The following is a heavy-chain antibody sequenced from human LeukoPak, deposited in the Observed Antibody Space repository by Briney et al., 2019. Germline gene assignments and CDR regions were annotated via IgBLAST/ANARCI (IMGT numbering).Heavy chain of an antibody. CDR3: ARDGVAMVSGYYYGMDV. J-gene: IGHJ6*02. V-gene: IGHV1-18*01. CDR1: GYTFTSYG. Sequence: VASVKVSCKASGYTFTSYGISWVRQAPGQGLEWMGWISAYNGNTNYAQKLQGRVTMTTDTSTSTAYMELRSLRSDDTAVYYCARDGVAMVSGYYYGMDVWGQGTTVTVSS. CDR2: ISAYNGNT. D-gene: IGHD5-18*01.